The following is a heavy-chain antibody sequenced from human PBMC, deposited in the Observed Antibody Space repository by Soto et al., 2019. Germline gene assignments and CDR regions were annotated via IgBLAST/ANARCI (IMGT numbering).Heavy chain of an antibody. V-gene: IGHV1-2*02. Sequence: ASVKVSCKASGYTFTGCYMHWVRQAPGQGLEWMGWINPNSGGTNYAQKFQGRVTMTRDTSISTAYMELSRLRSDDTAVYYCARDAPHPLYYFDYWGRGTLVTVSS. CDR1: GYTFTGCY. CDR3: ARDAPHPLYYFDY. J-gene: IGHJ4*02. CDR2: INPNSGGT.